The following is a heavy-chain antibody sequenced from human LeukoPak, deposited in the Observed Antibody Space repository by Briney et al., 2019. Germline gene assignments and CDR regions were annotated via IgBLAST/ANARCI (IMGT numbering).Heavy chain of an antibody. J-gene: IGHJ4*02. Sequence: ETGGSLRLSCAASGFTFSSYEMNWVRQAPGKGLEWVSVISNSGGNTFYADSVKGRFTISRDNTKNTLYLQMNSLRAEDTAVYYCAKRASGSGTSLYYFDYWDQGTLVTVSS. CDR2: ISNSGGNT. V-gene: IGHV3-23*01. CDR1: GFTFSSYE. D-gene: IGHD3-10*01. CDR3: AKRASGSGTSLYYFDY.